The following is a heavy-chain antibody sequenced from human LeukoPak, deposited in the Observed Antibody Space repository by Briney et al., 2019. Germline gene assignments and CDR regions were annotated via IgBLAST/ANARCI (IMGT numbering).Heavy chain of an antibody. J-gene: IGHJ4*02. D-gene: IGHD1-26*01. CDR3: AKETSLRIVGATTFDY. CDR1: GFTFSSYG. CDR2: ISYDVSNK. V-gene: IGHV3-30*18. Sequence: GGSLRLSCAASGFTFSSYGMHWVRQAPGKGLEWVSVISYDVSNKYYADSVKGRFTISRDNSNNTLYLQMNSLRAEDTAVYYCAKETSLRIVGATTFDYWGQGTLVTVSS.